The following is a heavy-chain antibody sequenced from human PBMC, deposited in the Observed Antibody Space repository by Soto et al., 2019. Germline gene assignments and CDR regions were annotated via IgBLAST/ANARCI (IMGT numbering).Heavy chain of an antibody. Sequence: PSETLSLTCGVHGGSISGYNWSWIRQSPGKGLEWIGETDHSGSTNYNPSLRSRVTMSVDTSKNQFSLKLSSVTAADTAVYYCARELDFYDSGTYYKSADWFGPWGQGTLVTVSS. CDR2: TDHSGST. V-gene: IGHV4-34*01. D-gene: IGHD3-10*01. CDR3: ARELDFYDSGTYYKSADWFGP. CDR1: GGSISGYN. J-gene: IGHJ5*02.